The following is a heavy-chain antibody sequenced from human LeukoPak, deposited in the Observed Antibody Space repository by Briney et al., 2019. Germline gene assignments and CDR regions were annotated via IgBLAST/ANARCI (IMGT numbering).Heavy chain of an antibody. D-gene: IGHD6-13*01. Sequence: GGSLRLSCAASGFTFSDYAMSWVRQAPGKGLQWGSGVSGSGSSTSYVDSVRGRFTISRDNSKNTLYLQMNSLRSEDTAVYYCATFQGSTWYYEIDNWGQGTLVTVSS. J-gene: IGHJ4*02. CDR3: ATFQGSTWYYEIDN. V-gene: IGHV3-23*01. CDR1: GFTFSDYA. CDR2: VSGSGSST.